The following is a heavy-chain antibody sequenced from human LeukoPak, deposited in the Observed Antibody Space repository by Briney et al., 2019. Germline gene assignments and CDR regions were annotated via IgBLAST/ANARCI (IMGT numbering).Heavy chain of an antibody. CDR2: IYYSGST. J-gene: IGHJ4*02. CDR3: ARERATEMARRIDY. D-gene: IGHD5-24*01. V-gene: IGHV4-39*07. Sequence: SETLSLTCTVSGGSISSSSYYWGWIRQPPGKGLEWIGSIYYSGSTYYNPSLKSRVTISVDTSKNQFSLKLSSVTAADTAVYYCARERATEMARRIDYWGQGTLVTVSS. CDR1: GGSISSSSYY.